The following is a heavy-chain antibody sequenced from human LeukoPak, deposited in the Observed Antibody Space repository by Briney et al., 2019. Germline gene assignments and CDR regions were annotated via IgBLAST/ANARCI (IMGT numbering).Heavy chain of an antibody. V-gene: IGHV1-2*02. Sequence: ASVKVSCKASGYTFTGYYMHWVRQAPGQGLEWMGWINPNSGGTNYAQKFQGRVTMTRDTSISTAYMELSRLRSDDTAVYYCARGTYYYDSGGYYLDAFDIWGQGTMVTVSS. J-gene: IGHJ3*02. CDR1: GYTFTGYY. CDR2: INPNSGGT. CDR3: ARGTYYYDSGGYYLDAFDI. D-gene: IGHD3-22*01.